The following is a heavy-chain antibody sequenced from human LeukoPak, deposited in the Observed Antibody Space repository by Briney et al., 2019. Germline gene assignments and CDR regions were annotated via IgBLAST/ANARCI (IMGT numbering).Heavy chain of an antibody. CDR3: AKARYGDNISDGFDT. CDR1: GFTFSSYA. J-gene: IGHJ3*02. Sequence: GGSLGLSCAASGFTFSSYAMSWVRQVPGKGLEWVSSISVSGDRIFYVDSVKGRFTISRDNSKNTLFLQMSSLRAEDTAVYYCAKARYGDNISDGFDTWGQGTMVTVSS. CDR2: ISVSGDRI. V-gene: IGHV3-23*01. D-gene: IGHD4-17*01.